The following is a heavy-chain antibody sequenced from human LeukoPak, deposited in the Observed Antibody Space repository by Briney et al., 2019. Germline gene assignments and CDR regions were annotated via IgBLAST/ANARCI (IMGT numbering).Heavy chain of an antibody. CDR1: GYTFTGYY. D-gene: IGHD3-22*01. J-gene: IGHJ4*02. CDR3: ANLGPYYYDSSGYYHTIEG. CDR2: INPNSGGT. V-gene: IGHV1-2*02. Sequence: ASVKVSCKASGYTFTGYYMHWARQAPGQGLEWMGWINPNSGGTNYAQKFQGRVTMTRDTSISTAYMELSRLRSDDTAVYYCANLGPYYYDSSGYYHTIEGWGQGTLVTVSS.